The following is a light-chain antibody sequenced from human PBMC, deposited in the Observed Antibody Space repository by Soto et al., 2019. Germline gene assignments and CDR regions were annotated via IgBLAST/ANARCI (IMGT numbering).Light chain of an antibody. J-gene: IGLJ3*02. CDR3: ATWDDNLRGPV. CDR1: SSNIVSSP. V-gene: IGLV1-44*01. CDR2: GNN. Sequence: QSVLTQPPSASGTPGQRVTISCSGSSSNIVSSPVNWYQQLPGMAPRLLIYGNNQRPSGVPDRFSGSKSGTSASLAIGGLQSEDVADYYCATWDDNLRGPVCGGGTKLTVL.